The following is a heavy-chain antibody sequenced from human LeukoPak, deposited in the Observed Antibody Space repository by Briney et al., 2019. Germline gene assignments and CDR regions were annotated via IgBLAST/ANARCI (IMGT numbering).Heavy chain of an antibody. Sequence: GGSLRLYCAASGFTFSSYWMSWVRQAPGKGLEGVANIKQDGSEKYYVDSVKGRFTISRDNAKNSLYLQMNSLRAEDTAVYYCARWRTTVPRVDYWGQGTLVTVSS. V-gene: IGHV3-7*01. D-gene: IGHD4-17*01. J-gene: IGHJ4*02. CDR2: IKQDGSEK. CDR1: GFTFSSYW. CDR3: ARWRTTVPRVDY.